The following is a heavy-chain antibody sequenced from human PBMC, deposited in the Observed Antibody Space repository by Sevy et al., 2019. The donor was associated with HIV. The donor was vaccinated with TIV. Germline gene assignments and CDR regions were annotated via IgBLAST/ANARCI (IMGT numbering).Heavy chain of an antibody. Sequence: GGSLRLSCAASGFIFSNYAMHWVRQAPGKGLEWVAFIRHDGKNKYYIDSVKGRFTISRDKSKNTVFLKMNSQRANDKAMYCCAKESGYAYGHDYWGQGTMVTVSS. V-gene: IGHV3-30*02. J-gene: IGHJ4*02. CDR3: AKESGYAYGHDY. D-gene: IGHD5-18*01. CDR1: GFIFSNYA. CDR2: IRHDGKNK.